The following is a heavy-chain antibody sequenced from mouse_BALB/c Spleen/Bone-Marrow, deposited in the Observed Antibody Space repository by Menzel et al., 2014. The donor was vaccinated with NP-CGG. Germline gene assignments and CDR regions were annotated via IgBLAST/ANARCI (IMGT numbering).Heavy chain of an antibody. CDR1: GYTFTNYW. J-gene: IGHJ3*01. Sequence: QVQLQQPGAEVVKPGASVKLSCKTSGYTFTNYWIQWVKQRPGQGLGWIGEIFPGTDTSYYNEKFKDKATLTVDTSSSTAYIQLSNLTSEDSAVCFCSRNYDYDEGAWFTYWGQGTLVTVSA. CDR3: SRNYDYDEGAWFTY. CDR2: IFPGTDTS. V-gene: IGHV1S132*01. D-gene: IGHD2-4*01.